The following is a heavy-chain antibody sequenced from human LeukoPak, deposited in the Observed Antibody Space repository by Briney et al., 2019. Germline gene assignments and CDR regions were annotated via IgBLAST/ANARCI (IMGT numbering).Heavy chain of an antibody. V-gene: IGHV4-34*01. D-gene: IGHD6-13*01. Sequence: SDTLSLTCDVYGGSFSGYYWSWIRHPPGKGLEWLGEVYHSGITNYTPSLKSRVNISVDTSKIQFSLKLSSVTAADTAVYYGARGQRSSSWYYYTGMDVWGQGSTVT. CDR1: GGSFSGYY. CDR3: ARGQRSSSWYYYTGMDV. J-gene: IGHJ6*02. CDR2: VYHSGIT.